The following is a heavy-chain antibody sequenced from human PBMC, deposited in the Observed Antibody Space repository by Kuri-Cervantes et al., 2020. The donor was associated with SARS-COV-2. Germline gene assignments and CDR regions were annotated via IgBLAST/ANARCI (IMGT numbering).Heavy chain of an antibody. CDR1: GFTFSDYS. CDR2: IGSSSSII. CDR3: ARERYYSGHYGMDV. Sequence: GGSLRLSCAASGFTFSDYSMNWVRQAPGKGLEGVSYIGSSSSIIYYADSMKGRFTISRDNAKNSLSLQMNSLRAEDTAVYYCARERYYSGHYGMDVWGQGTTVTVSS. D-gene: IGHD3-10*01. V-gene: IGHV3-48*01. J-gene: IGHJ6*02.